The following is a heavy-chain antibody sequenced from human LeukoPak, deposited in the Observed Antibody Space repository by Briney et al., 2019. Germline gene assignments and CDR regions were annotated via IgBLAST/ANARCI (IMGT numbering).Heavy chain of an antibody. CDR1: GFTFSTYG. CDR2: ISGSGGST. J-gene: IGHJ4*02. V-gene: IGHV3-23*01. Sequence: GGSLRLSCAASGFTFSTYGMNWVRQAPGKGLEWVSAISGSGGSTYYADSVKGRFTISRDNSKNTLYLQMNSLRAEDTAVYYCAKVVAGTIDYWGQGTLVTVSS. D-gene: IGHD6-19*01. CDR3: AKVVAGTIDY.